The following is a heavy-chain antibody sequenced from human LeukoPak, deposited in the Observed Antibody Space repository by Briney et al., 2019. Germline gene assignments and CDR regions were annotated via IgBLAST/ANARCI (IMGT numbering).Heavy chain of an antibody. V-gene: IGHV1-69*01. CDR2: IIPIFGTA. CDR3: ARDGDRYCSSTSCPIRY. CDR1: GGTFISYA. Sequence: ASVKVSCKASGGTFISYAISWVRQAPGQGLEWMGGIIPIFGTANYAQKFQGRVTITADESTSTAYMELSSLRSEDTAVYYCARDGDRYCSSTSCPIRYWGQGTLVTVSS. D-gene: IGHD2-2*01. J-gene: IGHJ4*02.